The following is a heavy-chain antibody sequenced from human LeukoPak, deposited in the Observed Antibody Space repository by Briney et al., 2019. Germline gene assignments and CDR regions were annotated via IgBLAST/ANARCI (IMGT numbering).Heavy chain of an antibody. Sequence: KTSETLSLTCTVSGGSISSYYWSWIRQPPGKGLEWIGYIYYSGSTNYNPSLKSRVTISVDTSKNQFSLKLSSVTAADTAVYYCARRDTGYGDYAADAFDIWGQGTMVTVSS. D-gene: IGHD4-17*01. CDR3: ARRDTGYGDYAADAFDI. V-gene: IGHV4-59*01. CDR1: GGSISSYY. CDR2: IYYSGST. J-gene: IGHJ3*02.